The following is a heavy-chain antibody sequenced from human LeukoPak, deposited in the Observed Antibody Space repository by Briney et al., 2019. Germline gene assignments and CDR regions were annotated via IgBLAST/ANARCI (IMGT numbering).Heavy chain of an antibody. V-gene: IGHV4-59*08. CDR3: ARLRDPYNWFDP. CDR2: IYYSGST. Sequence: SETLSLTCTVSGGSISSYYWSWIRQPPGKGLEWIGYIYYSGSTNYNPSLKSRVTISVDTSKNQFSLKLSSVTAADTAVYYCARLRDPYNWFDPWGQGTLVTVSS. J-gene: IGHJ5*02. CDR1: GGSISSYY.